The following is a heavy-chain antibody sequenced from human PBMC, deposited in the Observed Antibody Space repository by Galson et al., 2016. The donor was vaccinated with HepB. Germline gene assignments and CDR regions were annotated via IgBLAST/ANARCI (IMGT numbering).Heavy chain of an antibody. CDR1: GFTFDDYT. Sequence: SLRLSCAASGFTFDDYTMHWVRQAPGKGLEWVSLISWDGGGTYYADSVKVRFTIFRDNSKNCLYLQMNSLKIEDTAFYYCAKDTQMEYCYSGSCYYYYGMDVWGQGTTVTVS. D-gene: IGHD2/OR15-2a*01. CDR2: ISWDGGGT. J-gene: IGHJ6*02. CDR3: AKDTQMEYCYSGSCYYYYGMDV. V-gene: IGHV3-43*01.